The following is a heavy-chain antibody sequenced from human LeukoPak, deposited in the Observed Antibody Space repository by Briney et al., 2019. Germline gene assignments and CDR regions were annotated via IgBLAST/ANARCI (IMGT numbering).Heavy chain of an antibody. CDR3: ARAAFDFWSGYSTNWFDP. Sequence: SETLSLTYTVSGGSISSGSYYWSWIRQPPGKGLEWIGYIYYSGSTNYNPSLKSRVTISVDTSKNQFSLKLSSVTAADTAVYYCARAAFDFWSGYSTNWFDPWGQGTLATVSS. V-gene: IGHV4-61*01. CDR1: GGSISSGSYY. J-gene: IGHJ5*02. D-gene: IGHD3-3*01. CDR2: IYYSGST.